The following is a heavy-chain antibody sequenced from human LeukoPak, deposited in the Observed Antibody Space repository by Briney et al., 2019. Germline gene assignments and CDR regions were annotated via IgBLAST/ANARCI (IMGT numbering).Heavy chain of an antibody. D-gene: IGHD3-9*01. CDR3: ARDGPYYDILTGYYSYWYFDL. V-gene: IGHV3-21*05. CDR1: GFTFSHFR. Sequence: PGGSLRLFCPGSGFTFSHFRMVWVRQAPGEGLGWVAFIISVGGYIYYADAVKGRFTISRDNVRNTLYLRMNSLRVEDSAVYYCARDGPYYDILTGYYSYWYFDLWGRGTLVTVSS. J-gene: IGHJ2*01. CDR2: IISVGGYI.